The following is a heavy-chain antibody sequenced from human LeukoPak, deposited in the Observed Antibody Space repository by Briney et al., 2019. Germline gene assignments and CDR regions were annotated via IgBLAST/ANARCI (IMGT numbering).Heavy chain of an antibody. Sequence: PSETLSLTCVVYGGSFSGYYWSWIRQPPGKGLEWIGEINHSGSTNYNPSLKSRVTISVDTSKNQFSLKLSSVTAADTAVYYCARHCSGGSCYADYWGQGTLVTVSS. J-gene: IGHJ4*02. CDR1: GGSFSGYY. CDR2: INHSGST. V-gene: IGHV4-34*01. D-gene: IGHD2-15*01. CDR3: ARHCSGGSCYADY.